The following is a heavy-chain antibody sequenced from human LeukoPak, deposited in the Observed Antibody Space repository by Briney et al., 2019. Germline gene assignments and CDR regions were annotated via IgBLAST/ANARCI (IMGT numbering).Heavy chain of an antibody. Sequence: SETLSLTCAVSGYSISSGYYWGWIRQPPGKGLEWIGSIYHSGSTYYNPSLKSRVTISVDTSKNQFSLKLSSVTAADTAVYYCANGGYCSVTSCYPKWFDPWGQGTLVTVSS. CDR2: IYHSGST. J-gene: IGHJ5*02. D-gene: IGHD2-2*01. CDR1: GYSISSGYY. CDR3: ANGGYCSVTSCYPKWFDP. V-gene: IGHV4-38-2*01.